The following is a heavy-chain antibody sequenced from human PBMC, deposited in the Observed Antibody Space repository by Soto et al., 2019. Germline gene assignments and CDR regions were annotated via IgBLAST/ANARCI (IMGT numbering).Heavy chain of an antibody. J-gene: IGHJ6*02. CDR1: GGSISRYY. V-gene: IGHV3-48*01. CDR2: ISASSRTL. Sequence: PSETLSLTCTVSGGSISRYYWNWVRQAPGKGLEWISHISASSRTLFYADSVKGRFTISRDNAKNSLYLQMNSLRAEDTAVYYCARSYYDSSASYASSGMDVWGQGTTVTVSS. D-gene: IGHD3-22*01. CDR3: ARSYYDSSASYASSGMDV.